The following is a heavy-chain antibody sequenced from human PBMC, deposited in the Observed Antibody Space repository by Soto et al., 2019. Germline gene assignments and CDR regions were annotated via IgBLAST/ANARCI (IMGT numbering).Heavy chain of an antibody. CDR2: IYHSGST. Sequence: QVQLQESGPGLVKPSGTLSLTCSVSGDSISSGNWWTWVRQPPGKGLEWIGEIYHSGSTNYSPSLKSRVPXSXXXSXXQFSLKLTSVTAADTAVYYCAREPNYGGNAGYFDYWGQGTLVTVSP. CDR1: GDSISSGNW. D-gene: IGHD4-17*01. V-gene: IGHV4-4*02. CDR3: AREPNYGGNAGYFDY. J-gene: IGHJ4*02.